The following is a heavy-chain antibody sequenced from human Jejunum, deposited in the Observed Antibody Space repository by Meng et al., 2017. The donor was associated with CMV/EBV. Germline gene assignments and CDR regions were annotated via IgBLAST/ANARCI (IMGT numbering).Heavy chain of an antibody. J-gene: IGHJ5*02. CDR3: AGGLRHYWFDP. D-gene: IGHD3-10*01. V-gene: IGHV1-8*01. CDR1: GYTFTSYD. CDR2: KNPNSGST. Sequence: SCKASGYTFTSYDINWVRQAAGQGLEWMGWKNPNSGSTGYAQKFQGRVTFTTDTSISTAYMELSSLTSEDTAVYYCAGGLRHYWFDPWGQGTLVTVSS.